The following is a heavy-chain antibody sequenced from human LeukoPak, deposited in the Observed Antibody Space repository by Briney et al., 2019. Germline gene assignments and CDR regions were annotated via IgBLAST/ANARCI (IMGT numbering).Heavy chain of an antibody. V-gene: IGHV3-15*01. D-gene: IGHD3-9*01. CDR1: GLTFSNAW. J-gene: IGHJ4*02. CDR2: IKSKIDGGTI. Sequence: GGSLRLSCAASGLTFSNAWMTWVRQAPGKGLEWVGRIKSKIDGGTIDYAAPVKNRFSISRDDSKNTLYLQMNSLRTEDTAVYACTAGTGYSAFDYWGQGTLVTVSS. CDR3: TAGTGYSAFDY.